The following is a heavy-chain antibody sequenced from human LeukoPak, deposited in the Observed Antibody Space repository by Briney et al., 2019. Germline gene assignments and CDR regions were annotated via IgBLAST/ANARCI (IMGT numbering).Heavy chain of an antibody. J-gene: IGHJ4*02. V-gene: IGHV3-30*18. CDR3: AKDLGPYSYGSLHYFDY. D-gene: IGHD5-18*01. CDR1: GFTFDDYA. CDR2: ISYDGSNK. Sequence: GGSLRLSCAASGFTFDDYAMHWVRQAPGKGLEWVAVISYDGSNKYYADSVKGRFTISRDNSKNTLYLQMNSLRAEDTAVYYCAKDLGPYSYGSLHYFDYWGQGTLVTVSS.